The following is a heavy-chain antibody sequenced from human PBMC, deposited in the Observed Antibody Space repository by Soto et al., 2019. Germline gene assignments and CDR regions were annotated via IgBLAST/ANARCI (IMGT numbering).Heavy chain of an antibody. CDR2: IYYSGST. CDR3: ASNGYPFPYNWFDP. Sequence: PSETLSLTCTVSGGSISSSSYYWGWIRQPPGKGLEWIGSIYYSGSTYYNPSLKSRVTISVDTSKNQFSLKLSSVTAADTALYYCASNGYPFPYNWFDPWGQGTLVTVSS. V-gene: IGHV4-39*01. J-gene: IGHJ5*02. CDR1: GGSISSSSYY. D-gene: IGHD5-18*01.